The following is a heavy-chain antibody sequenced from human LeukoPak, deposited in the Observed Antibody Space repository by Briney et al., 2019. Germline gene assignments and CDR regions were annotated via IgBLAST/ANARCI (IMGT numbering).Heavy chain of an antibody. J-gene: IGHJ4*02. Sequence: GSLRLSCAASRFTFSTYWMHWVRQAPGKGLVWVSRINSDGSSTGYADSVKGRFTISRDNAKNTLYLQMNSLRAEDTAVYYCAKDAYYDSSGYNYGTYWGQGTLVTVSS. CDR2: INSDGSST. V-gene: IGHV3-74*01. CDR1: RFTFSTYW. CDR3: AKDAYYDSSGYNYGTY. D-gene: IGHD3-22*01.